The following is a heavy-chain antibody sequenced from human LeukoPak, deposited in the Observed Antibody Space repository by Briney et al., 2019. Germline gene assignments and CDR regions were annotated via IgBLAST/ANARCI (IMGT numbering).Heavy chain of an antibody. V-gene: IGHV3-30*02. CDR3: ARIGVIAAAGWTRYYYYYMDV. Sequence: GGSLRLSCAASGFTFSSYGMHWVRQAPGKGLEWVAFIRYDGSNKYYADSVKGRFTISRDNSKNTLYLQMNSLRAEDTAVYYCARIGVIAAAGWTRYYYYYMDVWGKGTTVTISS. CDR2: IRYDGSNK. D-gene: IGHD6-13*01. CDR1: GFTFSSYG. J-gene: IGHJ6*03.